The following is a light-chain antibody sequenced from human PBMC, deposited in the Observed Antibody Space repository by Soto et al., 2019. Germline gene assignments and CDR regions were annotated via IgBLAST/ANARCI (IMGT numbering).Light chain of an antibody. V-gene: IGKV4-1*01. CDR2: WAS. J-gene: IGKJ1*01. CDR1: QTVLYSSNNKNY. Sequence: DIVMTQSPDSLAVSLGERATINCKSSQTVLYSSNNKNYLAWYQQKPGQPPTLLIYWASTRESGVPDRFSGSGSGTDFTLTISSLQAEDAAVYYCQQYSGTPRTFGQGTKVDIK. CDR3: QQYSGTPRT.